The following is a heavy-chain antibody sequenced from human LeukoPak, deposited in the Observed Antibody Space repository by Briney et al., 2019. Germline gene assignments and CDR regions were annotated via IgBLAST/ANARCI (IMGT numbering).Heavy chain of an antibody. Sequence: GALRLSCAASGFTVSSNYMSWVRQAPGKGLEWVSVIYSGGSTYYADSVKGRFTISRDNSKNTLYLQMNSLRAEDTAVYYCARAGVYGDYLRFDPWGQGTLVTVSS. CDR1: GFTVSSNY. CDR2: IYSGGST. D-gene: IGHD4-17*01. J-gene: IGHJ5*02. V-gene: IGHV3-66*02. CDR3: ARAGVYGDYLRFDP.